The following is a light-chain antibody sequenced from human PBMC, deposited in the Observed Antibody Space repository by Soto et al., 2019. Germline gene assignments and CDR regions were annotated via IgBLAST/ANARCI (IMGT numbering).Light chain of an antibody. CDR3: SSFTSSNTQV. CDR1: SSDVGGYNF. CDR2: DVS. Sequence: QSALTQPASVSGSPGQSITVSCTGTSSDVGGYNFVSWYQQHPGKAPKLMIYDVSYRPSGVSNRFSGSKSGNTASLTISGLQAEDEADYYCSSFTSSNTQVFGGGTKLTVL. J-gene: IGLJ2*01. V-gene: IGLV2-14*01.